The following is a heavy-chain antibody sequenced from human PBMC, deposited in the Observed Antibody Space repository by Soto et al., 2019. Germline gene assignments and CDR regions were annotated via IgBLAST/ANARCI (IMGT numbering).Heavy chain of an antibody. J-gene: IGHJ4*02. D-gene: IGHD6-6*01. CDR1: GFTFRSYA. CDR2: ISGSGGST. V-gene: IGHV3-23*01. CDR3: AKYPTALVHYFDY. Sequence: GGSLRLSCAASGFTFRSYAMSWVRQAPGKGLEWVSAISGSGGSTYYADSVKGRFTISRDNSKNTLYLQMNSLRAEDTAVYYCAKYPTALVHYFDYWGQGTLVTVSS.